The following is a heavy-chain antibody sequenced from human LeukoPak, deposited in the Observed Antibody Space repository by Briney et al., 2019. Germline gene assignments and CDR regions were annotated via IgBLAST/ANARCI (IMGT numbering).Heavy chain of an antibody. CDR1: GFTFSSYG. V-gene: IGHV3-30*18. D-gene: IGHD3-10*01. Sequence: QPGRSLRLSCAASGFTFSSYGMHWVRQAPGKGLEWVAVISYDGSNKYYADSVKGRFTISRDNSKNTLYLQMNSLRAEDTAVYYCAKIKLWFGEDPGPFDYWGQGTLVTVSS. CDR3: AKIKLWFGEDPGPFDY. CDR2: ISYDGSNK. J-gene: IGHJ4*02.